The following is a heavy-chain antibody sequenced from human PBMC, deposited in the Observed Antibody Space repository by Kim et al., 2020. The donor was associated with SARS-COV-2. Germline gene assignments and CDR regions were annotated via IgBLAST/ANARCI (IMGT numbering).Heavy chain of an antibody. J-gene: IGHJ6*02. D-gene: IGHD2-8*01. CDR1: GFTLSSYS. CDR2: ISTSSSYI. CDR3: ARAHCPNINCYGLNYYGMDV. Sequence: GGSLRLSCVVSGFTLSSYSMIWVRQAPGKGLEWVSSISTSSSYIYYADSVKGRFTTSRDNARKSLYLEMNSLRVEDTAVYYCARAHCPNINCYGLNYYGMDVWGQGTTVTVPS. V-gene: IGHV3-21*01.